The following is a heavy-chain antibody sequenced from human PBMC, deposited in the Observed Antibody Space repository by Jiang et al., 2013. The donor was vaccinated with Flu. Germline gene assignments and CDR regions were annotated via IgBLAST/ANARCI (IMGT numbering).Heavy chain of an antibody. CDR3: ATQYSSGWTLFDY. CDR1: GFTFSSYW. D-gene: IGHD6-19*01. Sequence: RLSCAASGFTFSSYWMSWVRQAPGKGLEWVANIKQDGSEKYYVDSVKGRFTISRDNAKNSLYLQMNSLRAEDTAVYYCATQYSSGWTLFDYWGQGTLVTVSS. V-gene: IGHV3-7*01. J-gene: IGHJ4*02. CDR2: IKQDGSEK.